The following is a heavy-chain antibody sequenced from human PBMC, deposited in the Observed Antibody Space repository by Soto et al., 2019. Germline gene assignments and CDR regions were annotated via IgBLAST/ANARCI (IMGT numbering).Heavy chain of an antibody. CDR1: GGTFSSYT. V-gene: IGHV1-69*04. CDR2: IIPILGIA. CDR3: ARDHEDYAFDI. J-gene: IGHJ3*02. Sequence: ASVKVSCKASGGTFSSYTISWVRQAPGQGLEWMGRIIPILGIANYAQKFQGRVTITADKSTSTAYMELSSLRSEDTAVYYCARDHEDYAFDIWGQGTMVTVSS.